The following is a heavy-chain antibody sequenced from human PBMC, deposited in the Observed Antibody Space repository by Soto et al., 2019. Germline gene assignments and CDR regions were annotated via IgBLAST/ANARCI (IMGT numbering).Heavy chain of an antibody. D-gene: IGHD3-22*01. CDR2: IRSKANSYAT. V-gene: IGHV3-73*01. CDR1: GFTFSGSA. CDR3: TRRYFYDSSGYYMDDY. J-gene: IGHJ4*02. Sequence: PGGSLRLSCAAPGFTFSGSAMRWVRQASGKGLQWVGRIRSKANSYATSYDASVKGRFTISRDDSKNTAYLQMNSLRTEDTAVYYCTRRYFYDSSGYYMDDYWGQGTLVTVPQ.